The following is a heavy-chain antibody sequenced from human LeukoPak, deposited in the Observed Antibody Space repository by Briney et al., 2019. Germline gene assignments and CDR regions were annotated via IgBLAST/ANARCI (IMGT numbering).Heavy chain of an antibody. CDR3: ARLVGVVPAHNWFDP. CDR1: GYSFTSYW. J-gene: IGHJ5*02. CDR2: IYPGDSDT. D-gene: IGHD2-2*01. V-gene: IGHV5-51*01. Sequence: GESLKISCKGSGYSFTSYWIGWVRQMPGKGLEWMGIIYPGDSDTRYSPSFQGQVTISADKSISTAYLQWSSLKASDTAMYYCARLVGVVPAHNWFDPWGQGALVTVSS.